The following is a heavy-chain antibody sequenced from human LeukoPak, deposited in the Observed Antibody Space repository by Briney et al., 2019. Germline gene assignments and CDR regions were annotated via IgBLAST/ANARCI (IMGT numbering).Heavy chain of an antibody. Sequence: PGGSLRLSCAASGFALSSHWMTWVRQVPGRGPEWVANVNRDGSETYYLDSVKGRFTISKDNAMNSLYLQMNSLRAEDTALYHCARNNGMDVWGQGTTVIVSS. CDR3: ARNNGMDV. V-gene: IGHV3-7*03. J-gene: IGHJ6*02. CDR1: GFALSSHW. CDR2: VNRDGSET.